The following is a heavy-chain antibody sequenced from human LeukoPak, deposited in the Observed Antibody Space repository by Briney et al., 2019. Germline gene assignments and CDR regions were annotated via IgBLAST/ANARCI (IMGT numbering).Heavy chain of an antibody. D-gene: IGHD6-19*01. Sequence: PSETLSLTCTVSGGSISSYYWSWIRQPPGKGLEWIGYIYYSGSTNYNPSLKSRVTMSVDTSKNQFSLKLSSVTAADTAVYYCARDGAGYSSGWLDYWGQGTLVTVSS. J-gene: IGHJ4*02. V-gene: IGHV4-59*01. CDR3: ARDGAGYSSGWLDY. CDR1: GGSISSYY. CDR2: IYYSGST.